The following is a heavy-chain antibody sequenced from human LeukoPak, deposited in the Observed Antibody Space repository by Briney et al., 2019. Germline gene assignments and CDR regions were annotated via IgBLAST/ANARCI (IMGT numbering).Heavy chain of an antibody. D-gene: IGHD3-10*01. J-gene: IGHJ5*02. CDR3: TRDLDGSGSYNWFDP. V-gene: IGHV3-48*03. CDR2: ISSSGSTI. CDR1: GFTFSSCE. Sequence: PGGSLRLSCSASGFTFSSCEMNWVRQAPGKGLEWVSYISSSGSTIYYADSVKGRFTISRDNAKHSLYLQMNSLRAEDTAVYYCTRDLDGSGSYNWFDPWGQGTLVTVSS.